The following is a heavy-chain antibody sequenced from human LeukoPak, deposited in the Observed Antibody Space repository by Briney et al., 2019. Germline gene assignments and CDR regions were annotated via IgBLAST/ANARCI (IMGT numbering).Heavy chain of an antibody. CDR3: ASLSPLFDY. Sequence: GRSLRLSCAASGFTFSSYGMHWVRQAPGKGLEWVAVISYDGSNKYYADSVKGRFTISRGNSKNTLYLQMNSLRAEDTAAYYCASLSPLFDYWGQGTLVTVSS. CDR1: GFTFSSYG. CDR2: ISYDGSNK. J-gene: IGHJ4*02. V-gene: IGHV3-30*03.